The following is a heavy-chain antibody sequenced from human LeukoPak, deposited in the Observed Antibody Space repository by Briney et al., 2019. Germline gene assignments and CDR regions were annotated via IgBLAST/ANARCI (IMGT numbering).Heavy chain of an antibody. CDR2: IIPILGIA. CDR1: GGTFSSYA. CDR3: ASHQPAGGYYDSSGYSPFDY. D-gene: IGHD3-22*01. Sequence: SVKVSCKASGGTFSSYAISWVRQAPGQGLEWMGRIIPILGIANYAQKFQGRVTITADKSTSTAYMELSSLRSEDTAVYYCASHQPAGGYYDSSGYSPFDYWGQGTLVTVSS. V-gene: IGHV1-69*04. J-gene: IGHJ4*02.